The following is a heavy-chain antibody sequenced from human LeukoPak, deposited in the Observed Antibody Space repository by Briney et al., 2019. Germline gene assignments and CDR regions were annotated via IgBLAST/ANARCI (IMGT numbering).Heavy chain of an antibody. D-gene: IGHD2-15*01. V-gene: IGHV1-69*04. Sequence: SVKVSCKASGGTFSSYAISWVRQAPGQGLEWMGRIIPIFGIANYAQKFQGRVTITADKSTSTAYMELSSVRSEDTAVYYCARLGYCSGGSCSWDYFDYWGQGTLVTVSS. CDR1: GGTFSSYA. CDR2: IIPIFGIA. CDR3: ARLGYCSGGSCSWDYFDY. J-gene: IGHJ4*02.